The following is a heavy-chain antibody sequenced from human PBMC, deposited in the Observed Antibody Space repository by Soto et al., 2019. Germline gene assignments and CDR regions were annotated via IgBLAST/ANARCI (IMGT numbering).Heavy chain of an antibody. CDR1: NYDFRDYG. CDR2: ISPYKGDT. D-gene: IGHD2-21*01. J-gene: IGHJ4*02. V-gene: IGHV1-18*01. Sequence: QVQLVQSGPEMKEPGASVKVSCKASNYDFRDYGFSWVRQAPGQGLEWLGWISPYKGDTNYAQKFHGRVTLTPDSSTNTAYMELRSLRSDDTAMYYCARDLPPFDPTSSVVVARFDYWGQGTLVTVSS. CDR3: ARDLPPFDPTSSVVVARFDY.